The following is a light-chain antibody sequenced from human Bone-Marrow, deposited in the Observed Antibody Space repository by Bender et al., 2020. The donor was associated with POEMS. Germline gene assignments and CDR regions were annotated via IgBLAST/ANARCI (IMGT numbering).Light chain of an antibody. CDR3: GSYTSSTTSFV. CDR1: SSDVGGYNY. V-gene: IGLV2-14*01. CDR2: DVT. J-gene: IGLJ1*01. Sequence: QSALTQPASVSGSPGQSITISCTGTSSDVGGYNYVSWYQQYPGKAPKLMLYDVTNRPSGVSNRFSGSKSGNTASLTISGLQSEDEADYFCGSYTSSTTSFVFGAGTKVIVL.